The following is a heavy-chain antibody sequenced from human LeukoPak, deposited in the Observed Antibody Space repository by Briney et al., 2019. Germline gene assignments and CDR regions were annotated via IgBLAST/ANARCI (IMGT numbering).Heavy chain of an antibody. CDR1: GGTFSSYA. Sequence: ASVKVSCKASGGTFSSYAISWVRQAPGQGLEWMGWMNPNSVNTGYAQKFQGRVTMTRNTSISTAYMELSSLRSEDTAVYYCAISLSSRGAFDIWGQGTMVTVSS. V-gene: IGHV1-8*02. CDR2: MNPNSVNT. CDR3: AISLSSRGAFDI. D-gene: IGHD6-19*01. J-gene: IGHJ3*02.